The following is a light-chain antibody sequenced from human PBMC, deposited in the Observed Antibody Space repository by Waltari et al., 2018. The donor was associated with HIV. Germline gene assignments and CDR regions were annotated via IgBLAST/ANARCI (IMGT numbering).Light chain of an antibody. J-gene: IGLJ1*01. CDR1: SSDVGGYNY. Sequence: QSALPQPASVSGSPGQSIPIPCTGTSSDVGGYNYASWYQQHPGKAPKLMIYEVSNRPSGVSNHFSGSKSGNTASLTISGLQAEDEADYYCSSYTSSSTLVFGTGTKVTVL. CDR2: EVS. V-gene: IGLV2-14*01. CDR3: SSYTSSSTLV.